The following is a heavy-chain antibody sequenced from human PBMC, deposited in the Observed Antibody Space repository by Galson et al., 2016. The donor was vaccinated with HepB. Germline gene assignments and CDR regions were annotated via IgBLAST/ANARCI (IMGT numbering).Heavy chain of an antibody. Sequence: SLRLSCAASGFTFTSYAMHWVRQAPGQGLEYVSAISTNGGSTYYADSVKDRFTLSRDNSKNTLYLQMSSLRAEDTAVYYCVKAGGPRAFDYWGQGTLVTVSS. CDR2: ISTNGGST. J-gene: IGHJ4*02. V-gene: IGHV3-64D*08. CDR1: GFTFTSYA. CDR3: VKAGGPRAFDY. D-gene: IGHD4-23*01.